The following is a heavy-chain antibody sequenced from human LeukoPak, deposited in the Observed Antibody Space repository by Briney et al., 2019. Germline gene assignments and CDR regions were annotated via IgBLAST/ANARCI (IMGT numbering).Heavy chain of an antibody. Sequence: GGSLRLSCAASGFTFSSYWMSWVRQAPGKGLEWVANIKQDGSEKYYVDSVKGRFTISRDNAKNSLYLQMNSLRAEDTAVYYCARDRGKVEMATRYWGQGTLVTVSS. J-gene: IGHJ4*02. CDR3: ARDRGKVEMATRY. D-gene: IGHD5-24*01. CDR1: GFTFSSYW. V-gene: IGHV3-7*03. CDR2: IKQDGSEK.